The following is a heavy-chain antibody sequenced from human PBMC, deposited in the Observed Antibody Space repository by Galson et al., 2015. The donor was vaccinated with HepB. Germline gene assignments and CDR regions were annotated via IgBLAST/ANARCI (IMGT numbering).Heavy chain of an antibody. D-gene: IGHD4-23*01. CDR3: ARDDYGGSSVYFDY. Sequence: SVKVSCKASGGTFSSYAISWVRQAPGQGLEWMGGIIPIFGTANYAQRFQGRVTTTADESTSTAYMELSSLRSEDTAVYYCARDDYGGSSVYFDYWGQGTLVTVSS. CDR2: IIPIFGTA. J-gene: IGHJ4*02. V-gene: IGHV1-69*13. CDR1: GGTFSSYA.